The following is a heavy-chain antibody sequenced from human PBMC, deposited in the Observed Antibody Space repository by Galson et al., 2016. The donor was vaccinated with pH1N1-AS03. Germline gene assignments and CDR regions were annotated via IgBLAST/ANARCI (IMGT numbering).Heavy chain of an antibody. CDR1: GFTFSGYG. J-gene: IGHJ2*01. D-gene: IGHD3-16*02. CDR3: ARDRHYYDYIWGTYRYDWYFDL. V-gene: IGHV3-33*01. Sequence: SLRLSCAASGFTFSGYGMHWVRQAPGEGLEWVAVIWHDGSEKYYADSVKGRFTISRDNSKNTLYLQMNSLRAEDTAVYYCARDRHYYDYIWGTYRYDWYFDLWGRGTLVTVSS. CDR2: IWHDGSEK.